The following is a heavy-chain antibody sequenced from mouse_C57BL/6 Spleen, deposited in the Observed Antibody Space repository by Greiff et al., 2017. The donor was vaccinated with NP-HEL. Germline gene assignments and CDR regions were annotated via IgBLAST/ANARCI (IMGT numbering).Heavy chain of an antibody. V-gene: IGHV3-6*01. CDR1: GYSITSGYY. CDR3: ARGNYVYYFDY. D-gene: IGHD2-1*01. Sequence: EVKLQESGPGLVKPSQSLSLTCSVTGYSITSGYYWNWIRQFPGNKLEWMGYLSYDGSNNYNPSLQNRISITRDTSKNQFFLKLNSVTTEDTATYYCARGNYVYYFDYWGQGTTLTVSS. CDR2: LSYDGSN. J-gene: IGHJ2*01.